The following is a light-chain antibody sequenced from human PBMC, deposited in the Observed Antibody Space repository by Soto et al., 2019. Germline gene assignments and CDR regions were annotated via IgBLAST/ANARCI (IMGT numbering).Light chain of an antibody. V-gene: IGKV1-33*01. J-gene: IGKJ5*01. Sequence: DIQMTQSPSSLSASVGDRVTITCQASQDISKYLSWYQQKPGRAPKLLIFDASNLQTGVPSRFTGGGSGTDFTFSVSSLQPEDIATYYCQQYGNLPITFGQGTRLEIK. CDR2: DAS. CDR3: QQYGNLPIT. CDR1: QDISKY.